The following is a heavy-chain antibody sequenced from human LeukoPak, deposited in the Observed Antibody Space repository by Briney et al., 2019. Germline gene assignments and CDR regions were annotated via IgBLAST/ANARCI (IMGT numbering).Heavy chain of an antibody. D-gene: IGHD3-10*01. CDR1: GFTFSSYG. CDR3: ARLQGFGEVDARDYYYYMDV. V-gene: IGHV3-7*01. J-gene: IGHJ6*03. Sequence: PGGSLRLSCAASGFTFSSYGMHWVRQAPGKGLEWVANIKQDGSEKYYVDSVKGRFTISRDNAKNSLYLQMNSLRAEDTAVYYCARLQGFGEVDARDYYYYMDVWGKGTTVTISS. CDR2: IKQDGSEK.